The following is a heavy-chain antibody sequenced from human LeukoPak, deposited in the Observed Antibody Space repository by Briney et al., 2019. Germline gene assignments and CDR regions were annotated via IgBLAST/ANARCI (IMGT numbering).Heavy chain of an antibody. V-gene: IGHV1-2*02. Sequence: ASVKVSCKASGYTFTGYYMHWVRQAPGQGLEWMGWINPNSGGTNYAQKFQGRVTMTRDTSISTAYMELSRLRSDDTAVYYCARGYSSSWGYYYYYYMDVWGKGTTVTVSS. CDR3: ARGYSSSWGYYYYYYMDV. J-gene: IGHJ6*03. CDR2: INPNSGGT. D-gene: IGHD6-13*01. CDR1: GYTFTGYY.